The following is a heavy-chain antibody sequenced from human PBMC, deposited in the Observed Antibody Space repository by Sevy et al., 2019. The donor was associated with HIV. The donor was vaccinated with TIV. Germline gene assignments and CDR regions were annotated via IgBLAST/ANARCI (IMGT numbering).Heavy chain of an antibody. CDR1: GYNFISYG. Sequence: ASVKVSCKASGYNFISYGINWVRQAPGQGLGMGWISPYNGYTNSAQKFQDRVTLTTDTSTSTAYMELRSLRSDDTAVYYCARDDTYSDPARYHYSYMDVWGKGTTVTVSS. CDR2: ISPYNGYT. J-gene: IGHJ6*03. CDR3: ARDDTYSDPARYHYSYMDV. D-gene: IGHD1-26*01. V-gene: IGHV1-18*01.